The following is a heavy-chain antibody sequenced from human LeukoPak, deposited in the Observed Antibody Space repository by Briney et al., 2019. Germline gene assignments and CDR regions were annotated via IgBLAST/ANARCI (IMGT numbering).Heavy chain of an antibody. D-gene: IGHD1-1*01. CDR3: AKRVGVTTSPFVF. Sequence: PGGSLRLSCAASGFTFGSSAMSWVRQAPGKGLEWVSTVSGSGQTTYYADSVKGRFTISRDNSKNMLFLQMDSVRAEDTAVYYCAKRVGVTTSPFVFWGQGTLLTVSS. CDR1: GFTFGSSA. CDR2: VSGSGQTT. J-gene: IGHJ4*02. V-gene: IGHV3-23*01.